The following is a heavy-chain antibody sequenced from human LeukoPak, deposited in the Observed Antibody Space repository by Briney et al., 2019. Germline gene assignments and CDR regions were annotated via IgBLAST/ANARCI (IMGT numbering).Heavy chain of an antibody. Sequence: KPSETLSLICTVYGGSISNYYWSWIRQPPGKGLEWIGYIYYSGSTNSNPSLKSRVTTSEDTSKNQSCLKLTSVTAANTAVYYCERPRGSYYVFGVFDIWGQGTMVTVSS. CDR1: GGSISNYY. CDR3: ERPRGSYYVFGVFDI. D-gene: IGHD1-26*01. CDR2: IYYSGST. J-gene: IGHJ3*02. V-gene: IGHV4-59*08.